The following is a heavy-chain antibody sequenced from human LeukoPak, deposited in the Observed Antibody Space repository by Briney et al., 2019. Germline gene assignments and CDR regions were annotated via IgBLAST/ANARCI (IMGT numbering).Heavy chain of an antibody. D-gene: IGHD2-2*02. CDR2: MNPNSGNT. CDR3: ARGRWTGYCSITNCYSGPDP. J-gene: IGHJ5*02. V-gene: IGHV1-8*01. CDR1: GYTFTSYD. Sequence: GASAKVSCKASGYTFTSYDINWVRQATGQGPEWMGWMNPNSGNTGYAQKFQGRVTMTRNTAINTAYMELSSLRSDDTAVYYCARGRWTGYCSITNCYSGPDPWGQGTLVTVSS.